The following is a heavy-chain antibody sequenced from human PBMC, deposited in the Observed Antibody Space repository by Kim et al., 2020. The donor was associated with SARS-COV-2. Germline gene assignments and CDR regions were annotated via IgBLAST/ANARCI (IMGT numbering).Heavy chain of an antibody. CDR3: ATGPVVINLDQFDN. V-gene: IGHV1-58*01. CDR1: GFLFGSSA. Sequence: SVKVSCKASGFLFGSSAVQWVRQARGQRLEWIGWIVVGSGNIDYAQKFQGRVTIYRDMSTSTAYMELSSLRSDDTAVYYCATGPVVINLDQFDNWGQGTRVTVSS. D-gene: IGHD3-22*01. CDR2: IVVGSGNI. J-gene: IGHJ4*02.